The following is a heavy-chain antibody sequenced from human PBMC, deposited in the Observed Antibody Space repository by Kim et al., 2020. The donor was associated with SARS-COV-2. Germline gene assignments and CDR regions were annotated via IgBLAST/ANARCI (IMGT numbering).Heavy chain of an antibody. V-gene: IGHV3-9*01. Sequence: DSVKGRFTISRDNAKNSLYLQMNSLRAEDTALYYCATSVQLGVYYYYGMDVWGQGTTVTVSS. D-gene: IGHD1-1*01. CDR3: ATSVQLGVYYYYGMDV. J-gene: IGHJ6*02.